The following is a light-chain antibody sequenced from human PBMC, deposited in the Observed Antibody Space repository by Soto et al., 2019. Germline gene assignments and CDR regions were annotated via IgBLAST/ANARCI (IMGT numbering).Light chain of an antibody. J-gene: IGKJ4*01. CDR1: QSVSSSY. V-gene: IGKV3-20*01. CDR3: QVFGSN. CDR2: GAS. Sequence: EIVVSQKPDTLSLSPGERATLSCRASQSVSSSYIGWYQQKPGQAPRLLIYGASNRATGIPDKFSGSGSGTDFILTINRLDPEDFAVYGWQVFGSNFDGG.